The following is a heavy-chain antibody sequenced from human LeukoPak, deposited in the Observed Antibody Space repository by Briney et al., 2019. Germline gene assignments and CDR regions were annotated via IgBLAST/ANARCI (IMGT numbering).Heavy chain of an antibody. CDR3: ARSRRILAANWFDP. Sequence: GASVKVSCKASGYTFTSYGISWVRQAPGQGLEWMGWISAYNGNTNYAQKVQGRATMTTDTSTSTAYMELRSLRSDDTAVYYCARSRRILAANWFDPWGQGTLVTVSS. CDR2: ISAYNGNT. V-gene: IGHV1-18*04. J-gene: IGHJ5*02. CDR1: GYTFTSYG. D-gene: IGHD3-3*02.